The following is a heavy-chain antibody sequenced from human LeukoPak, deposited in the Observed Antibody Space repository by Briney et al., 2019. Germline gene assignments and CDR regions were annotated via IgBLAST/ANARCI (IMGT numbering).Heavy chain of an antibody. CDR1: GYSFTTYW. V-gene: IGHV5-51*01. CDR3: ARQVVVAADVDY. J-gene: IGHJ4*02. Sequence: GESLKISCKGSGYSFTTYWIGWVRQMLGKGLEWMGIIYPGDSDTRYSPSFQGQVTISADKSISTAYMQWSSLKASDTAIYYCARQVVVAADVDYWGQGTLVTVSS. CDR2: IYPGDSDT. D-gene: IGHD2-15*01.